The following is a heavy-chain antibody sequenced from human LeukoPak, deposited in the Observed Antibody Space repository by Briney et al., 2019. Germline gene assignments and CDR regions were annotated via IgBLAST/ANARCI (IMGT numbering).Heavy chain of an antibody. CDR2: IYTSGST. CDR3: ARTRYGSGSYTYLDY. J-gene: IGHJ4*02. CDR1: GGSISSDMYY. D-gene: IGHD3-10*01. V-gene: IGHV4-61*02. Sequence: SQTLSLTCTVSGGSISSDMYYWSWIRQPAGKGLEWIGRIYTSGSTNYNPSLKSRVTMSIDTSKSQFSLKLSSVTAADTAVYYCARTRYGSGSYTYLDYWGQGTLVTVSS.